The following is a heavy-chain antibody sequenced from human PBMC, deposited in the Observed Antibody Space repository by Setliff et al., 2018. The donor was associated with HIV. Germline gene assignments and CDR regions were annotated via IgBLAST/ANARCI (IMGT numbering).Heavy chain of an antibody. V-gene: IGHV4-59*01. Sequence: SETLSLTCTVSRGSISRYYWSWIRQPPGKGLEWIGYIYYTGTTKYNPSLMSRVTMSVDTSKNQLSLKLSSLTAADTAVYYCARDRPPSTVDMLGAFDRWGQGTVVTVSS. CDR2: IYYTGTT. CDR1: RGSISRYY. D-gene: IGHD4-17*01. CDR3: ARDRPPSTVDMLGAFDR. J-gene: IGHJ3*02.